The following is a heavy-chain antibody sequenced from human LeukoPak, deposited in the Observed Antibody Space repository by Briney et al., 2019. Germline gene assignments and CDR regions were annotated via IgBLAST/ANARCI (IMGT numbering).Heavy chain of an antibody. CDR3: ARMACSGGSCYTGAYYFDY. CDR1: GGSISTYY. J-gene: IGHJ4*02. D-gene: IGHD2-15*01. Sequence: SEALSLTCTVSGGSISTYYWSWIRQPPGKGLEWIGSIYYSGSTYYSPSLKSRVTVSVAMSMNQFSLRLSSVTAADTAVYYCARMACSGGSCYTGAYYFDYWGQGTLVTVSS. V-gene: IGHV4-59*04. CDR2: IYYSGST.